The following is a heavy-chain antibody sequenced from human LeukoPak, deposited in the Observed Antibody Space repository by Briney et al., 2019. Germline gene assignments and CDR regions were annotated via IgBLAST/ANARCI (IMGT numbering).Heavy chain of an antibody. CDR1: GFTFSSYA. V-gene: IGHV3-23*01. J-gene: IGHJ3*02. CDR2: ISGSGGST. CDR3: AKGEQLWSWHAFDI. Sequence: GGSQRLSCAASGFTFSSYAMSWVRQAPGKGLEWVSAISGSGGSTYYADSVKGRFTISRDNSRNTLYLQMNSLRAEDTAVYYCAKGEQLWSWHAFDIWGQGTMVTVSS. D-gene: IGHD5-18*01.